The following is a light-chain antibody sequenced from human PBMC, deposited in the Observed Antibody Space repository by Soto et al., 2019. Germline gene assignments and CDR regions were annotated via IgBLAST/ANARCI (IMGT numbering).Light chain of an antibody. CDR3: QQRAVWPLT. CDR2: DTS. J-gene: IGKJ4*01. CDR1: QNIRTY. V-gene: IGKV3-11*01. Sequence: EIVLTQSPVTLSLSPGERATLSCRLSQNIRTYLAWYQQKPGQAPRLLIYDTSNRAAGIPARFSGSGSGTDFTLTISSLEPEDCAVYYCQQRAVWPLTFGGGTKVEI.